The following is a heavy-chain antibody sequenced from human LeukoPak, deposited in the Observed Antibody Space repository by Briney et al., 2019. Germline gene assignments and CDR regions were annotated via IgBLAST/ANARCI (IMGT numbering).Heavy chain of an antibody. CDR2: IYPGDSDT. CDR1: GYSFTSYW. CDR3: ARQNAEGSGYAWFDP. J-gene: IGHJ5*02. Sequence: PGESLKISCKGSGYSFTSYWIAWVRQMPGKGLEWMGSIYPGDSDTRYSPSFQGQVTISADKSISTAYLQWSSLKASDTAMYYCARQNAEGSGYAWFDPWGQGTLVTVSS. V-gene: IGHV5-51*01. D-gene: IGHD3-22*01.